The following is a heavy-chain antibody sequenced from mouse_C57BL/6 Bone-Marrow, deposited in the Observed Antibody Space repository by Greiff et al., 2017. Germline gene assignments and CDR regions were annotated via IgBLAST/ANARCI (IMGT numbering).Heavy chain of an antibody. CDR3: ARHEEGIYYGNYDWFAY. CDR2: FYPGSGSI. Sequence: QVQLQQSGAELVKPGALVKLSCKASGYTFTEYTIHWVKQRSGQGLEWIGWFYPGSGSIKYNEKFKDKATLTADKSSSTVYMELSRLTSEDSAVYFCARHEEGIYYGNYDWFAYWGQGTLVTVSA. V-gene: IGHV1-62-2*01. J-gene: IGHJ3*01. CDR1: GYTFTEYT. D-gene: IGHD2-1*01.